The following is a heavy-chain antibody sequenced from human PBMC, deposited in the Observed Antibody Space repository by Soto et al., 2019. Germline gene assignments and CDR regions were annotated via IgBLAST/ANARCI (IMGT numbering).Heavy chain of an antibody. D-gene: IGHD6-19*01. CDR2: ISAYNGNT. V-gene: IGHV1-18*01. Sequence: QVQLVQSGAEVKKPGASVKVSCKASGYTFTSYGISWVRQAPGQGLEWMGWISAYNGNTNYAQKLQGRVTMTTDTSTSTDYMELRSLRSDDTAVYYCARDVSGWYSSYYYGMDVWGQGTTVTVSS. CDR1: GYTFTSYG. J-gene: IGHJ6*02. CDR3: ARDVSGWYSSYYYGMDV.